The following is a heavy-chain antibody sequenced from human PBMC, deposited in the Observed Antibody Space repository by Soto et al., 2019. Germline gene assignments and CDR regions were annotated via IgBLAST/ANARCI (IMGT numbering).Heavy chain of an antibody. Sequence: PGGSLRLSCAASGFTVSGYYRSWIRQAPGKGLEWVSYISSSSSYTNYADSVKGRFTISRDNAKNSLYLQMNSLRAEDTAVYYCARVRGVVPAAPNWFDPWGQGTLVTVSS. J-gene: IGHJ5*02. CDR2: ISSSSSYT. V-gene: IGHV3-11*06. CDR3: ARVRGVVPAAPNWFDP. D-gene: IGHD2-2*01. CDR1: GFTVSGYY.